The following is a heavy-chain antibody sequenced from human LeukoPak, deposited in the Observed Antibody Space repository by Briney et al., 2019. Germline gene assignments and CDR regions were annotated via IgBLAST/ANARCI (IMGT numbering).Heavy chain of an antibody. D-gene: IGHD5-12*01. CDR2: ISSSGSTI. V-gene: IGHV3-11*01. J-gene: IGHJ4*02. Sequence: NPGGSLRLSCAASGFTFSDYYMSWIRQAPGKGLEWVSYISSSGSTIYYADSVKGRFTISRDNAKNSPYLQMNSLRAEDTAVYYCARMGLRSYTIDYWGQGTLVTVSS. CDR3: ARMGLRSYTIDY. CDR1: GFTFSDYY.